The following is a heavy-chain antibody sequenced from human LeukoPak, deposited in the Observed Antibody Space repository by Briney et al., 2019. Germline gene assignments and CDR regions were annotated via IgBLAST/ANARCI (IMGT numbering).Heavy chain of an antibody. J-gene: IGHJ5*02. Sequence: SETLSLTCTVSGGSISGYYWSWARQSPGEAPEWIGYIFYNGNTNYNPSLKSRVTISVDTSRNQFSLKLTSMTAADTAMYYCARGAGRVPGTWGQGILVTVSS. CDR1: GGSISGYY. CDR2: IFYNGNT. D-gene: IGHD3-10*01. CDR3: ARGAGRVPGT. V-gene: IGHV4-59*01.